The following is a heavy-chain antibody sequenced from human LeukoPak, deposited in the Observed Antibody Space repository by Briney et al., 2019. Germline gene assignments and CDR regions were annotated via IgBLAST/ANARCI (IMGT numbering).Heavy chain of an antibody. D-gene: IGHD1-1*01. V-gene: IGHV3-48*04. CDR1: GFTFSSYS. Sequence: HPGRSLRLSCAASGFTFSSYSMNWVRQAPGKGLEWVSYISSSSSTIYYADSVKGRFTISRDNAKNSLYLQMNSLRAEDTAVYYCARDPLYWKDGVDDSFDIWGQGTMVTVSS. CDR2: ISSSSSTI. CDR3: ARDPLYWKDGVDDSFDI. J-gene: IGHJ3*02.